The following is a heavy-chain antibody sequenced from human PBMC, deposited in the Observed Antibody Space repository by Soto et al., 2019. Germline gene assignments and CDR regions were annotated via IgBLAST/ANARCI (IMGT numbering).Heavy chain of an antibody. D-gene: IGHD2-2*01. J-gene: IGHJ4*02. V-gene: IGHV4-34*01. CDR3: ARGTVVVPAATLYYFDY. CDR2: INHSGST. Sequence: QVQLQQWGAGLLKPSETLSLTCAVYGGSFSGYYWSWIRQPPGKGLEWIGEINHSGSTNYNPSLNSRVTISVDTSKDQFSLKLSSVTAADTAVYYCARGTVVVPAATLYYFDYWGQGTLVTVSS. CDR1: GGSFSGYY.